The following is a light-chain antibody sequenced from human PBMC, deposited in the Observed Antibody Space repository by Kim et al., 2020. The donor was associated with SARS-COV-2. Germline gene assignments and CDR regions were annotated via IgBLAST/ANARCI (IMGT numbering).Light chain of an antibody. J-gene: IGLJ3*02. Sequence: AWGQTVRITCQGDSLRSYYASWYQQKPGQAPVLVIYGKNSRPSGIPERYSGSSSGNTASLTITGTQAEDEADYYCNSRDSSGNLLVFGGGTKLTVL. CDR3: NSRDSSGNLLV. V-gene: IGLV3-19*01. CDR1: SLRSYY. CDR2: GKN.